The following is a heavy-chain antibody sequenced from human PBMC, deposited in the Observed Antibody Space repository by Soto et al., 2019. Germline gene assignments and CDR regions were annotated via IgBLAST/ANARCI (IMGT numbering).Heavy chain of an antibody. J-gene: IGHJ6*02. D-gene: IGHD3-10*01. CDR1: GFTFSSYG. CDR3: ASLYGSGSYFGYYYGMDG. Sequence: PGGSLRLSCAASGFTFSSYGTHWVRQAPGKGLEWVAVIWYDGSNKYYADSVKGRFTISRDNSKNTLYLQMNSLRAEDTAVYYCASLYGSGSYFGYYYGMDGWGQRTKVTVSS. V-gene: IGHV3-33*01. CDR2: IWYDGSNK.